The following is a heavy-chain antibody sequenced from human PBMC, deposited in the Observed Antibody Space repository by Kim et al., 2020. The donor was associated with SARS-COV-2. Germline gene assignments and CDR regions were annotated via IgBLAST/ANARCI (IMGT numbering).Heavy chain of an antibody. Sequence: SVKVSCKASGGTFSSYAISWVRQAPGQGLEWMGGIIPIFGTANYAQKFQGRVTITADESTSTAYMELSSLRSEDTAVYYCAREFGASLGYCSGGSCYGPLDYWGQGTLVTVSS. D-gene: IGHD2-15*01. CDR1: GGTFSSYA. V-gene: IGHV1-69*13. J-gene: IGHJ4*02. CDR2: IIPIFGTA. CDR3: AREFGASLGYCSGGSCYGPLDY.